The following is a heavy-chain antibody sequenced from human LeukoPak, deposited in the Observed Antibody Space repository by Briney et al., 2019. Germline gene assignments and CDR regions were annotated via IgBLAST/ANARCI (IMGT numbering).Heavy chain of an antibody. Sequence: GGSLRLSCAASGFTFSSYGMHWVRQAPGKGLEWVAVISYDGSNKYYADSVKGRFTISRDNAKNSLYLQMNSLRAEDTAVYYCASLGVVGPGYDYWGQGTLVTVSS. D-gene: IGHD2-2*01. CDR2: ISYDGSNK. CDR3: ASLGVVGPGYDY. V-gene: IGHV3-30*03. J-gene: IGHJ4*02. CDR1: GFTFSSYG.